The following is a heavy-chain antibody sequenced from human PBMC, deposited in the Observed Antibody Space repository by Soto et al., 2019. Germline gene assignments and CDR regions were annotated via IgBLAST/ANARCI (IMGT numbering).Heavy chain of an antibody. J-gene: IGHJ4*02. V-gene: IGHV1-24*01. Sequence: ASLKVSCKVSGYTLTELSMHWVRQAPGKGLEWMGGFDPEDGETIYAQKFQGRVTMTEDTSTDTAYMELSSLRSEDTAVYYCATDSSMVRGVHFDYWGQGTLVTVSS. CDR3: ATDSSMVRGVHFDY. D-gene: IGHD3-10*01. CDR1: GYTLTELS. CDR2: FDPEDGET.